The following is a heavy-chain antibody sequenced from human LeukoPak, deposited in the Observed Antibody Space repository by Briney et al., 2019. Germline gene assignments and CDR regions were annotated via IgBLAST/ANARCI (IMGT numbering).Heavy chain of an antibody. D-gene: IGHD5-18*01. CDR3: ARVVYSYVINDWSRIGLGAYPTKNYYHMDV. Sequence: SETLSLTCAVYAGSFSGYYWRWLRQPPGKGREWVGEINHSGSTNYNPSLKSRVTISVDTSKIQFSLKLSSVTAADTAVYFCARVVYSYVINDWSRIGLGAYPTKNYYHMDVWAKGPRSPSP. CDR1: AGSFSGYY. J-gene: IGHJ6*03. V-gene: IGHV4-34*01. CDR2: INHSGST.